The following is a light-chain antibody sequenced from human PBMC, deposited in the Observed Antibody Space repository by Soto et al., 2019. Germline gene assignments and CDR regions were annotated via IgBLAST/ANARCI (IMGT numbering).Light chain of an antibody. CDR3: IQGSSRPYT. CDR1: RSLIYTDGNTY. J-gene: IGKJ2*01. CDR2: KVS. Sequence: DVVMTQSPLSLPVTLGQPASISCRASRSLIYTDGNTYLNWFHQRPGQSPRRLFDKVSNRDCGVPDRFSGSGSGTDFTLKISRVEAEDVGIYYCIQGSSRPYTFGQGTKLEIK. V-gene: IGKV2-30*01.